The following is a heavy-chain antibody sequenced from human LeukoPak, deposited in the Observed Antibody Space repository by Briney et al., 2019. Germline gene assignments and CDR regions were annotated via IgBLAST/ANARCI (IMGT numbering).Heavy chain of an antibody. D-gene: IGHD3-9*01. CDR2: INSAASST. CDR3: AVLDVALPFDD. V-gene: IGHV3-74*01. J-gene: IGHJ4*02. CDR1: GFTFSSCW. Sequence: GGSLRLSCAASGFTFSSCWMHWVRQAPGKGLVWVSRINSAASSTNYADSVRGRFTISRDNAKNTLYLQMNSLRVEDTAVYYCAVLDVALPFDDWGQGTLVTVSS.